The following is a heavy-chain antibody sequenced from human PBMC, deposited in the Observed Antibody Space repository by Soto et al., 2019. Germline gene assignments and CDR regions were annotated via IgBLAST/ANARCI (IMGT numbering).Heavy chain of an antibody. CDR2: IGTAGDT. CDR1: GFTFSSYD. CDR3: ARTGNNWNYYYGMDV. D-gene: IGHD1-20*01. J-gene: IGHJ6*02. V-gene: IGHV3-13*01. Sequence: PGGSLRLSCAASGFTFSSYDMHWVRQATGKGLEWVSAIGTAGDTCYPGSVKGRFTISRENAKNSLYLQMNSLRAGDTAVYYCARTGNNWNYYYGMDVWGQGTTVTVSS.